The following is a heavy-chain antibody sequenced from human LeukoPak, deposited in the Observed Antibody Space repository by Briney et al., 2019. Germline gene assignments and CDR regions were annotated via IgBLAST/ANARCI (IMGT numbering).Heavy chain of an antibody. V-gene: IGHV3-48*03. CDR1: GFTFSSFQ. CDR3: ARAFDY. CDR2: ISSSGTTI. J-gene: IGHJ4*02. Sequence: AGGSLRLSCAASGFTFSSFQMNWVRQAPGKGLEWISYISSSGTTIYYADSVKGRFTISRDNAKNSLYLQMNSLRVEDTAIYYCARAFDYWGQGTLVTVSS.